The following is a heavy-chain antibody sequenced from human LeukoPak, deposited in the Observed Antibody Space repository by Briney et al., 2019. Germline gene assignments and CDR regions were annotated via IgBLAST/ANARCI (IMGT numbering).Heavy chain of an antibody. CDR2: ISSSSSYI. J-gene: IGHJ4*02. V-gene: IGHV3-21*01. Sequence: GGSLRLSCAASGFTFSSYSMNWVRQAPGKGLEWVSSISSSSSYIYYADSVKGRFTISRDNAKNSLYLQMNSLRAEDTAEYYCAPTVSSSWYIDYWGQGTLVTVSS. CDR1: GFTFSSYS. CDR3: APTVSSSWYIDY. D-gene: IGHD6-13*01.